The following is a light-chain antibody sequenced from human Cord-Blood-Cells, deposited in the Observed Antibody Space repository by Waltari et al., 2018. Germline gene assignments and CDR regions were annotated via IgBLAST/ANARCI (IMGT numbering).Light chain of an antibody. V-gene: IGLV2-14*01. CDR1: SSDVGGYNY. CDR3: SSYTSSSTLV. CDR2: DVS. Sequence: QSALTQPASVSGSPGQSITISCTGTSSDVGGYNYVSLYQQHPGKAPKLMIYDVSNRPSGVFNRFSGSKSGNTASLTISGLQAEDEADYYCSSYTSSSTLVFGTGTKVTVL. J-gene: IGLJ1*01.